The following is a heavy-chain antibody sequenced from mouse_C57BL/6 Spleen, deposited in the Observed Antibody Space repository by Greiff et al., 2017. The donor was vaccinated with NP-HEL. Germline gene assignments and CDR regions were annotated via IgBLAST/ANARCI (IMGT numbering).Heavy chain of an antibody. D-gene: IGHD2-3*01. CDR2: ISYDGSN. J-gene: IGHJ3*01. CDR3: ARDHDGYHPAWFAY. CDR1: GYSITSGYY. Sequence: EVKLMESGPGLVKPSQSLSLTCSVTGYSITSGYYWNWIRQFPGNKLEWMGYISYDGSNNYNPSLKNRISITRDTSKNQFFLTLNSVTTEDTATYYCARDHDGYHPAWFAYWGQGTLVTVSA. V-gene: IGHV3-6*01.